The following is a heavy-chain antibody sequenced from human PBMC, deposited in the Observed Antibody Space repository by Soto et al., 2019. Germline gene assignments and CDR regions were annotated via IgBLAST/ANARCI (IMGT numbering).Heavy chain of an antibody. CDR3: ARGPLLWGDV. D-gene: IGHD3-10*01. J-gene: IGHJ6*02. Sequence: SVKVSCKASGGTYSSYTFSWVRQAPGQGLQWMGGIIGIFGKTDYAQKFQGRVTITRDTSAGTAYMELSSLRSEDTAVYYCARGPLLWGDVWGQGTTVTVSS. V-gene: IGHV1-69*05. CDR1: GGTYSSYT. CDR2: IIGIFGKT.